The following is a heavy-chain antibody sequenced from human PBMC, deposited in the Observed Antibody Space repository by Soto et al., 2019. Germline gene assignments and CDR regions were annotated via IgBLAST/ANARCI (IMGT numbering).Heavy chain of an antibody. V-gene: IGHV1-69*13. CDR1: GGTFSSYT. D-gene: IGHD3-3*01. J-gene: IGHJ4*02. CDR2: IIPIFGTE. CDR3: AAGVLEWLLAQHRPFDY. Sequence: SVKVSCKASGGTFSSYTISWVRQAPGQGLEWMGGIIPIFGTENYAQKFQGRVTITADESTSTAYMELSSLRSEDTAVYYCAAGVLEWLLAQHRPFDYWGQGTLVTVSS.